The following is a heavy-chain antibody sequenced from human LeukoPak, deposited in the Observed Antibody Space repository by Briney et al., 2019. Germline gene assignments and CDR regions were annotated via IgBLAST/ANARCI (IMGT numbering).Heavy chain of an antibody. CDR1: GYSISSGHY. CDR2: MYNSGST. J-gene: IGHJ4*02. CDR3: ARHVYSRHQRQAYHFDY. V-gene: IGHV4-38-2*01. D-gene: IGHD6-13*01. Sequence: AETLTLTCDVSGYSISSGHYWGWIRQSPGKGLEWFASMYNSGSTSCKSSLKGRVTISLDTPKNQYSFTLTSMTAADTAVYYCARHVYSRHQRQAYHFDYWGQGILVTVSS.